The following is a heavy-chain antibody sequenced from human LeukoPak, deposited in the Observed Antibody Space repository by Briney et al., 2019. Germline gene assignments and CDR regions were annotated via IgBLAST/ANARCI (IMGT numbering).Heavy chain of an antibody. Sequence: PSETLSLTCTVSGGSINSYYWNWIRQSPGRGLEWIGYIYYSGSTDYNPSLKSRVTMSVDASKNQFSLKLSSVTAADTAVYYCAAMVRGVATFDYWGQGTLVTVSS. J-gene: IGHJ4*02. CDR2: IYYSGST. CDR3: AAMVRGVATFDY. CDR1: GGSINSYY. V-gene: IGHV4-59*08. D-gene: IGHD3-10*01.